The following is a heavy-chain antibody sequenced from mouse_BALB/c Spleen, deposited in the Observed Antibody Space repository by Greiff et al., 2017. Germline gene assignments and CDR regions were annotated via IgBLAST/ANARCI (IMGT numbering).Heavy chain of an antibody. CDR1: GYTFTNYW. CDR2: IYPGGGYT. Sequence: QVQLQQSGAELVRPGTSVKISCKASGYTFTNYWLGWVKQRPGHGLEWIGDIYPGGGYTNYNEKFKGKATLTADTSSSTAYMQLSSLTSEDSAVYFCARRRGNYGKYAMDYWGQGTSVTVSS. D-gene: IGHD2-1*01. CDR3: ARRRGNYGKYAMDY. V-gene: IGHV1-63*02. J-gene: IGHJ4*01.